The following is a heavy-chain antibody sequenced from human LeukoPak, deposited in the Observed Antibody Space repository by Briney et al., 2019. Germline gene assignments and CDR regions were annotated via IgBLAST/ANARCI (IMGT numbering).Heavy chain of an antibody. D-gene: IGHD5-18*01. CDR1: GGSISSSSYY. J-gene: IGHJ4*02. CDR3: ARLRAIQLWGTPRWYYFDY. CDR2: IYYSGST. Sequence: SETLSLTCTVSGGSISSSSYYWGWIRQPPGKGLEWIGSIYYSGSTYYNPSHKSRVTISVDTAKNQFSLKLSSVTAADTAVYYCARLRAIQLWGTPRWYYFDYWGQGTLVTVSS. V-gene: IGHV4-39*01.